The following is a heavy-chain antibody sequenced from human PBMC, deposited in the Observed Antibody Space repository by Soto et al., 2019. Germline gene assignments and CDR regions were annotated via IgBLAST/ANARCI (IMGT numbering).Heavy chain of an antibody. CDR3: ARGRTGMVRGVPYYMDV. Sequence: GGSLRLSCAASGFTFSSYDMHWVRQATGKGLEWVSAIGTAGDTYYPGSVKGRFTISRENAKNSLYLQMNSLRAGDTAVYYCARGRTGMVRGVPYYMDVWGKGTTVTVSS. J-gene: IGHJ6*03. CDR1: GFTFSSYD. CDR2: IGTAGDT. D-gene: IGHD3-10*01. V-gene: IGHV3-13*01.